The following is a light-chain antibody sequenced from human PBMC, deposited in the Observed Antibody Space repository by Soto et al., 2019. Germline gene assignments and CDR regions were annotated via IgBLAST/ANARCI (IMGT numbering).Light chain of an antibody. CDR1: QSVSSSY. CDR2: GAS. CDR3: QQYGSSPLFT. V-gene: IGKV3-20*01. Sequence: EIVLTQSPGTLSLSPGERATLSCRASQSVSSSYLAWYQQKPGQAPGLLIYGASSRATGIPDRFSGSGSGTDFTLTIIRLEPEDFAVYYCQQYGSSPLFTFGPGTKVDIK. J-gene: IGKJ3*01.